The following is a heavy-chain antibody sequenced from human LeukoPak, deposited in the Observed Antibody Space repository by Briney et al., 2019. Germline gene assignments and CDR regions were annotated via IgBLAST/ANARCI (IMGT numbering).Heavy chain of an antibody. Sequence: GASVKVSCKASGFTFTSSAMQWVRQARGQRLEWIGWIVVGSGNTNYAQKFQERVTITRDMSTSTAYMELSSLRSEDTAVYYCAAGPGSYPPWGGYWGQGTLVTVSS. D-gene: IGHD3-10*01. CDR2: IVVGSGNT. J-gene: IGHJ4*02. V-gene: IGHV1-58*02. CDR3: AAGPGSYPPWGGY. CDR1: GFTFTSSA.